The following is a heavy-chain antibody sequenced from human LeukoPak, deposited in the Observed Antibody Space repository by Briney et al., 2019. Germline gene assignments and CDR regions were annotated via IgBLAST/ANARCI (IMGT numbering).Heavy chain of an antibody. CDR1: GGSISSGGYY. J-gene: IGHJ4*02. D-gene: IGHD3-22*01. CDR2: IYYSGST. CDR3: ARAAPNYYDSSGSLRNPYFDY. Sequence: SQTLSLTCTVSGGSISSGGYYWSWVRQHPGKGLEWIGNIYYSGSTYYSPSLKSRVTMSVDTSKNQFSLTLISVTAADTAVYFCARAAPNYYDSSGSLRNPYFDYWGQGTLVTVSS. V-gene: IGHV4-31*03.